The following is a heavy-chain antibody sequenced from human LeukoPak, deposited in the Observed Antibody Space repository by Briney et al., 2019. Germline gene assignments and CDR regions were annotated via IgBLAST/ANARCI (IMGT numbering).Heavy chain of an antibody. CDR1: GYTFTSYG. CDR3: ARDSTIFGVVITTGIDDY. CDR2: ISAYNSNT. Sequence: ASVKVSCKASGYTFTSYGISWVRQAPGQGLEWMGWISAYNSNTNYAQKLQGRVTMTTDTSTSTAYMELRSLRSDDTAVYYCARDSTIFGVVITTGIDDYWGQGTLVTVSS. J-gene: IGHJ4*02. V-gene: IGHV1-18*01. D-gene: IGHD3-3*01.